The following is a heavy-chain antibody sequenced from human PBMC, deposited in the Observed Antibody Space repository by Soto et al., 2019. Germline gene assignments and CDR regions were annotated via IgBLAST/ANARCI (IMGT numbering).Heavy chain of an antibody. CDR1: SGSISSSNW. Sequence: SETLSLTCAVSSGSISSSNWWSWVRQPPGKGLEWIGEIYHSGSTNYNPSLKSRVTISVDKSKNQFSLKLSSVTAADTAVYYCARVGTARAAAYYYYMDVWGKGTTVTVSS. CDR3: ARVGTARAAAYYYYMDV. V-gene: IGHV4-4*02. D-gene: IGHD6-13*01. J-gene: IGHJ6*03. CDR2: IYHSGST.